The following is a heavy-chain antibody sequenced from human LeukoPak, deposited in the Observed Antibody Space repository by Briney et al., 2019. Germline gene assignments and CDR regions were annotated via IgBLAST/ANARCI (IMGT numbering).Heavy chain of an antibody. CDR3: ATDYGDYYGMDV. V-gene: IGHV4-39*01. CDR1: GGSISSSSYY. D-gene: IGHD4-17*01. Sequence: SETLSLTCTVSGGSISSSSYYWGWIRQPPGKGLEWIGSIYYSGSTYYNPSLKSRVTISVDTSKNQFSLKLSSVTAADTAVYYCATDYGDYYGMDVWGQGTTVTVSS. CDR2: IYYSGST. J-gene: IGHJ6*02.